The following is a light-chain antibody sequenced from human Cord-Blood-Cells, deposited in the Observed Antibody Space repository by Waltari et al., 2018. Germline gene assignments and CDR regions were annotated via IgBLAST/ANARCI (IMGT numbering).Light chain of an antibody. V-gene: IGKV3-20*01. CDR1: QSVSSSY. Sequence: VLTQSPGTLSFSTGERATLSCRASQSVSSSYLAWYQQKPGQAPRLLIYGASSRATGIPDRFSGSGSGTDFTLTISRLEPEDFAVYYCQQYGSSPRTFGQGTKVEIK. CDR2: GAS. J-gene: IGKJ1*01. CDR3: QQYGSSPRT.